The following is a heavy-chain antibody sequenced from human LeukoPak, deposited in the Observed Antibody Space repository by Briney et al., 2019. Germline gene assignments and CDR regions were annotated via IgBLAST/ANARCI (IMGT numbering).Heavy chain of an antibody. CDR1: GFTFTTYS. CDR2: IITSSSYI. Sequence: RGGSLRLSCAASGFTFTTYSMKWVRQAPGKGLEWVSSIITSSSYIYYADSVKGRFTISRDNAKNSLYLQMNSLRAEDTAVYCCARDPQYWSGGSCYSFDYSGQGTLVTVYS. CDR3: ARDPQYWSGGSCYSFDY. V-gene: IGHV3-21*01. J-gene: IGHJ4*02. D-gene: IGHD2-15*01.